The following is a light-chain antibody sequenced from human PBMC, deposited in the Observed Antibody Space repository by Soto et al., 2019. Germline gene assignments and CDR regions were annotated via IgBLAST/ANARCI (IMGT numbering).Light chain of an antibody. V-gene: IGKV1-5*03. CDR3: QPYHSYSEA. CDR2: KAS. Sequence: DIQMTPSPSTLSGSVGDRVTITCRASQTISSWLAWYQQKPGKAPKLLIYKASTLKSGVPSRFSVSGSETEFTLTINRLQPDDFATYYCQPYHSYSEAFGQGTKVDIK. J-gene: IGKJ1*01. CDR1: QTISSW.